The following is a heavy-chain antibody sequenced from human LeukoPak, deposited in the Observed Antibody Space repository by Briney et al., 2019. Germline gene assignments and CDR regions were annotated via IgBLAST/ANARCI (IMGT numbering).Heavy chain of an antibody. J-gene: IGHJ4*02. CDR2: ISYDGSNK. Sequence: GGSLRLSCAASGFTFSSYAMHWVRQAPGKGLEWVAVISYDGSNKYYADSVKGRFTISRDNSKNTLYLQMNSLRAEDTAVYYCASHAYYDFWSGYSGAVGYYFDYWGQGTLVTVSS. D-gene: IGHD3-3*01. V-gene: IGHV3-30-3*01. CDR3: ASHAYYDFWSGYSGAVGYYFDY. CDR1: GFTFSSYA.